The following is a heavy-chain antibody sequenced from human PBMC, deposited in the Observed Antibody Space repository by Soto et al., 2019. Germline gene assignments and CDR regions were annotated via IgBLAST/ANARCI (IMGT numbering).Heavy chain of an antibody. CDR1: GSTFSSYG. Sequence: EVPVVESGGGLVKPGGSLRLSCTASGSTFSSYGMNWVRQAPGKGLEWVSSITNSGNYIYYADSVQGRFTISRDNARNSLYLQMSSLRAEDPAVYFCARDEAAGSSIRYWGQGSLVTVSS. J-gene: IGHJ4*02. CDR3: ARDEAAGSSIRY. D-gene: IGHD2-2*01. CDR2: ITNSGNYI. V-gene: IGHV3-21*01.